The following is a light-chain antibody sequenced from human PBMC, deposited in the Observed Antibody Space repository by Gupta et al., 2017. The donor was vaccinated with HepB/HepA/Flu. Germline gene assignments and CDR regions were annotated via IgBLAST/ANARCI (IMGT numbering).Light chain of an antibody. CDR1: SSNIGADYD. J-gene: IGLJ2*01. CDR2: GNK. CDR3: ESYDNSRNSVV. V-gene: IGLV1-40*01. Sequence: QSVLTHPPPVSGASGQPVTISLAGSSSNIGADYDVHRYQQLPGTAPKLLIYGNKNRASGIPDRFSGSKSGTSASLAITGLQAEDEADYYCESYDNSRNSVVFGGGTKVTVL.